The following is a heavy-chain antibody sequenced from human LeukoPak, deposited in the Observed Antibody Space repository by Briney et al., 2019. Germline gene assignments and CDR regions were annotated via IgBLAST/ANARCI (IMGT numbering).Heavy chain of an antibody. CDR1: GFTVSSNY. CDR2: IYTSGGT. Sequence: GGSLRLSCAASGFTVSSNYMSWVRQAPGKGLEWLSVIYTSGGTYYADSVKGRFTISRDNVENTLFLQMNSLRVEDTAVYHCARDTGSKTPGAIVGATGDAFDVWGQGTMVIVSS. CDR3: ARDTGSKTPGAIVGATGDAFDV. J-gene: IGHJ3*01. V-gene: IGHV3-53*01. D-gene: IGHD1-26*01.